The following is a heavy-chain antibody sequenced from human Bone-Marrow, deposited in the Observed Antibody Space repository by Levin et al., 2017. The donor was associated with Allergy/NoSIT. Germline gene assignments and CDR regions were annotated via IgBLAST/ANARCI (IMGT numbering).Heavy chain of an antibody. CDR2: ISGSGGST. Sequence: PGGSLRLSCAASGFTFSSYAMSWVRQAPGKGLEWVSAISGSGGSTYYADSVKGRFTISRDNSKNTLYLQMNSLRAEDTAVYYCAKETNYYDSSGYYYGAFDIWGQGTMVTVSS. D-gene: IGHD3-22*01. CDR3: AKETNYYDSSGYYYGAFDI. J-gene: IGHJ3*02. V-gene: IGHV3-23*01. CDR1: GFTFSSYA.